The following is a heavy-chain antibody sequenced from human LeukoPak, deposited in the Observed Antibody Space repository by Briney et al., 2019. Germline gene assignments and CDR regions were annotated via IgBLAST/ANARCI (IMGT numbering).Heavy chain of an antibody. J-gene: IGHJ4*02. CDR1: GFTRDDYV. V-gene: IGHV3-43*02. D-gene: IGHD6-19*01. CDR2: ISGDGGST. Sequence: GGSLRLSCAASGFTRDDYVMHWVRQAPGKGLEWVSLISGDGGSTYYADSVKGRFAISRDNSKNSLYLQMNSLRSEDTALYYCARDPEDSSGWVFDYWGQGTLVTVSS. CDR3: ARDPEDSSGWVFDY.